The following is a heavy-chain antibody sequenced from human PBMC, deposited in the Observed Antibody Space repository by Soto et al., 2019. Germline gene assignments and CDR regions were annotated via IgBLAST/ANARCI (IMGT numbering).Heavy chain of an antibody. CDR3: ARDGGGFGELLLNSYGAFDL. CDR1: GFSFSPYA. V-gene: IGHV3-30*04. J-gene: IGHJ3*01. CDR2: ISYDGSNA. D-gene: IGHD3-10*01. Sequence: QEQLVESGGGVVQPGTSLRLSCTASGFSFSPYAMYWVRQAPGKGLEWVAIISYDGSNAQYADSVKGRFTVARDYSKNTQYLQMHSLKAEDTAVYYCARDGGGFGELLLNSYGAFDLWGQGKLVTVSS.